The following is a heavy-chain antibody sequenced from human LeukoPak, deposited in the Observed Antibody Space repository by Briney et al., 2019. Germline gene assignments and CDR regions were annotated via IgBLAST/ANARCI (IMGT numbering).Heavy chain of an antibody. CDR1: GYTLTQLS. CDR2: FDVEDGEI. V-gene: IGHV1-24*01. D-gene: IGHD3-3*01. CDR3: ATNRQIMILGVVIMPAFDI. J-gene: IGHJ3*02. Sequence: ASVKVSCKVSGYTLTQLSVHWVRQAPGKGLEWMGGFDVEDGEIIYAQKFQGRVTMTEDTSTDTAYMELSSLRSEDTAVYYCATNRQIMILGVVIMPAFDIWGQATMVTVSS.